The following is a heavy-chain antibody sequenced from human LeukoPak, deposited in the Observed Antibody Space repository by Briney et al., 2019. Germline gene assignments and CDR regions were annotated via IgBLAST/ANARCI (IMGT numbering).Heavy chain of an antibody. V-gene: IGHV3-9*01. CDR1: GFTFDDYA. CDR2: ISWNSGSI. Sequence: PGRSLRLSCAASGFTFDDYAMHWVRQAPGKGLEWVSGISWNSGSIGYADSVKGRFTISRDNAKNSLYLQMNSLRAEDTALYYCAKGGDSSPYWYFDRWGRGTLVTVSS. CDR3: AKGGDSSPYWYFDR. D-gene: IGHD6-13*01. J-gene: IGHJ2*01.